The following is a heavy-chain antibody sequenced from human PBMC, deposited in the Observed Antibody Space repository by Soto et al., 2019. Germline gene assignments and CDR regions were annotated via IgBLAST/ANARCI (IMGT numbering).Heavy chain of an antibody. CDR2: MNPNTGET. CDR3: ARQGSQYGSGNYLL. Sequence: QVQLVQSGAEVKKPGASVKVSCKASGYTITSYNINWVRQAPGQGLEWMGWMNPNTGETGSTEKFEGRVSMTRDISEATAYMALSSLTSDDTGVYYCARQGSQYGSGNYLLWGQGTLVTVSS. J-gene: IGHJ4*02. D-gene: IGHD3-10*01. V-gene: IGHV1-8*01. CDR1: GYTITSYN.